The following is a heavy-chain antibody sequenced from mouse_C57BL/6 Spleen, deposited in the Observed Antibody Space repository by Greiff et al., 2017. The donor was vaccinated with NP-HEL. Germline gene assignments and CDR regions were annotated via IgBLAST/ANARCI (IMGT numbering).Heavy chain of an antibody. D-gene: IGHD1-1*01. V-gene: IGHV1-15*01. CDR1: GYTFTDYE. CDR2: IDPETGGT. Sequence: QVQLQQSGAELVRPGASVTLSCKASGYTFTDYEMHWVKQTPVHGLEWIGAIDPETGGTAYNQKFKGKAILTADKSSSTAYMELRSLTSEDSAVYYSTGHYYCGSSFPYDFDDWGQGTTLTVSS. J-gene: IGHJ2*01. CDR3: TGHYYCGSSFPYDFDD.